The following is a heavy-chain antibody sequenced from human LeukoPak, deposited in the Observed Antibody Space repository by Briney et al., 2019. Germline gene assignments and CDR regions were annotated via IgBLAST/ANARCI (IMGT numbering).Heavy chain of an antibody. J-gene: IGHJ4*02. CDR3: ARGIYQLPYSSWGYFDY. V-gene: IGHV4-61*02. CDR2: IYTSGST. D-gene: IGHD2-2*02. CDR1: GGSISSGSYY. Sequence: SQTLSLTCTVSGGSISSGSYYWSWIRQPAGKGLEWIGRIYTSGSTNYNPSLKSRVTISVDTSKNQFSLKLSSVTAADTAVYYCARGIYQLPYSSWGYFDYWGQGTLVTVSS.